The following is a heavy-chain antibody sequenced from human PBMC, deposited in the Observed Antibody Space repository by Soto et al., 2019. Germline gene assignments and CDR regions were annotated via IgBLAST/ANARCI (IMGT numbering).Heavy chain of an antibody. J-gene: IGHJ6*02. CDR1: GYTFTSYD. CDR3: ARGYYGFWSGDYYYGMDV. V-gene: IGHV1-8*01. D-gene: IGHD3-3*01. Sequence: GASVKVSCKASGYTFTSYDINWVRQATGQGLEWMGWMNPNSGNTGYAQKFQGRVTMTRNTSISTAYMELSSLRSEDTAVYYCARGYYGFWSGDYYYGMDVWGQGTTVTVSS. CDR2: MNPNSGNT.